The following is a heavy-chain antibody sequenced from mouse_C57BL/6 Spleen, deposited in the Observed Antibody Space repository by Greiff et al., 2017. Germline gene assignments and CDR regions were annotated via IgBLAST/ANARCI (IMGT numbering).Heavy chain of an antibody. V-gene: IGHV1-64*01. CDR1: GYTFTSYW. CDR2: IHPNSGST. J-gene: IGHJ2*01. CDR3: ARDGSSLFGY. Sequence: QVQLQQPGAELVKPGASVKLSCKASGYTFTSYWMHWVKQRPGQGLEWIGMIHPNSGSTNYNEKFKSKATLTVDKSSSTAYMQHSSLTSEDSAVYYCARDGSSLFGYWGQGTTLTVSS. D-gene: IGHD1-1*01.